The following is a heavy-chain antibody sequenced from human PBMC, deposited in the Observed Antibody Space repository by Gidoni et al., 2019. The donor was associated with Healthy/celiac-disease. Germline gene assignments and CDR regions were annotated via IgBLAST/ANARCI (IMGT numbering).Heavy chain of an antibody. CDR3: ARSNTYYYDSSGFDWYFDL. CDR2: ISSSSSTI. V-gene: IGHV3-48*01. CDR1: GFTFSSYS. Sequence: EVQLVESGGGLVQPGGSLRLSCAASGFTFSSYSMNWVRQAPGKGLEWVSYISSSSSTIYYADSVKGRFTISRDNAKNSLYLQMNSLRAEDTAVYYCARSNTYYYDSSGFDWYFDLWGRGTLVTVSS. D-gene: IGHD3-22*01. J-gene: IGHJ2*01.